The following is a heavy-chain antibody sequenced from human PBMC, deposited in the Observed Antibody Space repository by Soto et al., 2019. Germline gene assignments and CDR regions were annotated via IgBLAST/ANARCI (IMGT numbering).Heavy chain of an antibody. CDR1: GFTFSSYS. J-gene: IGHJ3*02. Sequence: GGSLRLSCAASGFTFSSYSMNWVRQAPGKGLEWVSYISSSSSTIYYADSVKGRFTISRDNAKNSLYLQMNSLRAEDTAVYYCVRDPGSELGSAFDIWGQGTMVTVSS. V-gene: IGHV3-48*04. CDR3: VRDPGSELGSAFDI. CDR2: ISSSSSTI. D-gene: IGHD7-27*01.